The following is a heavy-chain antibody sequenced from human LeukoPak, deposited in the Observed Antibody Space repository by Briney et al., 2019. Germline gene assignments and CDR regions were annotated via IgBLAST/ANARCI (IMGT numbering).Heavy chain of an antibody. V-gene: IGHV1-69*13. CDR3: GRDYGDYYYYYGMDV. CDR2: IFPIFVTA. D-gene: IGHD4-17*01. J-gene: IGHJ6*02. CDR1: GGTFSSYA. Sequence: SVKVSCMPSGGTFSSYAISWVRQAPRQGLEWMGGIFPIFVTANYAQKLQGRVSITADESPSTAYMELRTLRSEDTAEYYCGRDYGDYYYYYGMDVWGQGTTVTVSS.